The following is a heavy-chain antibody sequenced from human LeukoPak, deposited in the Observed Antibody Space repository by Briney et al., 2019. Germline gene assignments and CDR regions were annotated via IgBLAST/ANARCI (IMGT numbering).Heavy chain of an antibody. CDR1: GGSINSATYY. D-gene: IGHD3-22*01. J-gene: IGHJ4*02. CDR3: ARILRTYYYDSSGYLFDY. V-gene: IGHV4-61*10. Sequence: PSETLSLTCTVSGGSINSATYYWTWIRQPAGKGLEWIGYIYYSGSTNYNPSLKSRVTISVDTSKNQFSLKLSSVTAADAAVYYCARILRTYYYDSSGYLFDYWGQGTLVTVSS. CDR2: IYYSGST.